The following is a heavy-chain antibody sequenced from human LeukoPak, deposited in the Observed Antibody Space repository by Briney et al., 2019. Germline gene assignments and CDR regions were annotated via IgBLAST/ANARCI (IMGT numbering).Heavy chain of an antibody. CDR1: GGSISSGSYY. CDR2: IYTSGST. V-gene: IGHV4-61*02. Sequence: PSETLSLTCTVSGGSISSGSYYWSWIRQPAGKGLELIGRIYTSGSTNYNPSLKSRVTISVGTSKNQFSLKLSSVTAADTAVYYCARDSLEYSSSSGWGYWGQGILVTVSS. CDR3: ARDSLEYSSSSGWGY. D-gene: IGHD6-6*01. J-gene: IGHJ4*02.